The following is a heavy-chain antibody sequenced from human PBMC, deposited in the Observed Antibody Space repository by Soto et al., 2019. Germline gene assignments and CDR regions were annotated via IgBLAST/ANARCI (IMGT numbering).Heavy chain of an antibody. CDR3: ARERRRGLPASVVTAPFYY. Sequence: SETLSLTCAVYGGSFSGYYWSWIRQPPGKGLEWIGEINHSGSTNYNPSLKSRVNISVDTSKNQFSRRLSSVTAADTAVYYCARERRRGLPASVVTAPFYYWGQGTLVTVSS. CDR2: INHSGST. D-gene: IGHD2-21*02. V-gene: IGHV4-34*01. J-gene: IGHJ4*02. CDR1: GGSFSGYY.